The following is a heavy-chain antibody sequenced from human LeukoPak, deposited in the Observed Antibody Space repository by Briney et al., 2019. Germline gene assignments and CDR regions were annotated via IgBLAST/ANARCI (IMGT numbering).Heavy chain of an antibody. CDR1: GFTFSSYA. Sequence: GGSLRLSCAASGFTFSSYAMSWVRQAPGKGLEWVSAISGSGGSTYYADSVKGRFTISRDNSKNTLYLQMNSLRAEDTAVYYCAKRIAAAGTFYGMDVCGKGTTVTVSS. V-gene: IGHV3-23*01. D-gene: IGHD6-13*01. CDR3: AKRIAAAGTFYGMDV. CDR2: ISGSGGST. J-gene: IGHJ6*04.